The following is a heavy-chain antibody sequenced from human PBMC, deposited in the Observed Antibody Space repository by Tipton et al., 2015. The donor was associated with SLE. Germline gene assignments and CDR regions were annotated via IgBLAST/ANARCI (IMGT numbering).Heavy chain of an antibody. CDR2: IYYSGST. V-gene: IGHV4-39*07. J-gene: IGHJ3*02. Sequence: TLSLTCTVSGGSISSSSYYWGWIRQPPGKGLEWIGSIYYSGSTYYNPSLKSRVTISVDTSKNQFSLKLSSVTAADTAVYYCARLIVVVTALDIWGQGTMVTVSS. D-gene: IGHD3-22*01. CDR3: ARLIVVVTALDI. CDR1: GGSISSSSYY.